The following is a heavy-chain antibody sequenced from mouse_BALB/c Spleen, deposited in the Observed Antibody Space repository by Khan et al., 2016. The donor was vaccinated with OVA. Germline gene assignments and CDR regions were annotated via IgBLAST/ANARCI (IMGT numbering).Heavy chain of an antibody. J-gene: IGHJ3*01. CDR3: TREGGDGSSFAY. CDR2: IYPSDSYT. Sequence: QVQLQQPGTELVRPGASVKLSCKASGYTFTNYWINWVRQRPGQGLEWIGHIYPSDSYTNYNQKFKDKATLTVDKSSSTAYMQLSSPTSEDSAVYYCTREGGDGSSFAYWGQGTLVTVSA. CDR1: GYTFTNYW. V-gene: IGHV1-69*02. D-gene: IGHD2-3*01.